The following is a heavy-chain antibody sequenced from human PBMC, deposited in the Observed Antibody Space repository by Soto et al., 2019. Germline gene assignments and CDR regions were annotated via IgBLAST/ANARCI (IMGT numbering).Heavy chain of an antibody. CDR3: ARHRTYGGQDFEY. CDR1: GGSIRSYY. V-gene: IGHV4-59*08. CDR2: SYAIGST. Sequence: QVQLQESGPGQVKPSETLSLTCTVSGGSIRSYYWSWIRQPPGKGLEWVGYSYAIGSTDYNPSLRERVIISGDTSKDKFSLKLRSVTAADTAIYYCARHRTYGGQDFEYWGQGTLVTVSS. D-gene: IGHD4-17*01. J-gene: IGHJ4*02.